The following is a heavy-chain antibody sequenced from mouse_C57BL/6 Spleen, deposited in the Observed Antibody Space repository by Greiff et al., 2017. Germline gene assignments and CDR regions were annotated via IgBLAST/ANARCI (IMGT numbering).Heavy chain of an antibody. D-gene: IGHD1-1*01. J-gene: IGHJ4*01. CDR2: IDPSDSYT. Sequence: QVQLQQPGAELVMPGASVKLSCKASGYTFTSYWMHWVKQRPGQGLEWIGEIDPSDSYTNYNQKFKGKSTLTVDKSSSTAYMQLSSLTSEDSAVYYFARNYGSSYRYAMDYWGQGTSVTVSS. CDR3: ARNYGSSYRYAMDY. V-gene: IGHV1-69*01. CDR1: GYTFTSYW.